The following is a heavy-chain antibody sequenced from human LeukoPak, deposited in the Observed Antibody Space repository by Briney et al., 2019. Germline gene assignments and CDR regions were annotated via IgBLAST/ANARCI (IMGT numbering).Heavy chain of an antibody. CDR2: ISSSSSTI. Sequence: GGSLRLSCAASGFTFSSYSMTWVRQAPGKGLEWVSYISSSSSTIYYADSVKGRSTISRDNAKNSLYLQMNSLRDEDTAVYYCAGGNSGYYRYWGQGTLVTVSS. D-gene: IGHD3-22*01. V-gene: IGHV3-48*02. CDR1: GFTFSSYS. CDR3: AGGNSGYYRY. J-gene: IGHJ4*02.